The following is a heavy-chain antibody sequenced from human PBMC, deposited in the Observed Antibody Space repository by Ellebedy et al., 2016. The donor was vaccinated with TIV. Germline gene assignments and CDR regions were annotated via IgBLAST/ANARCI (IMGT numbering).Heavy chain of an antibody. J-gene: IGHJ4*02. CDR2: IDPSDDYT. CDR1: GFSFTSYW. D-gene: IGHD2-2*01. CDR3: ARRCTRTSCYVLYDY. V-gene: IGHV5-10-1*01. Sequence: GESLKISXKGSGFSFTSYWITWVRQMPGKGLEWMGRIDPSDDYTDYSPSFQGHVTISADKSINTAYLQWSSLKASDGAMYYCARRCTRTSCYVLYDYWGQGTLVTVSS.